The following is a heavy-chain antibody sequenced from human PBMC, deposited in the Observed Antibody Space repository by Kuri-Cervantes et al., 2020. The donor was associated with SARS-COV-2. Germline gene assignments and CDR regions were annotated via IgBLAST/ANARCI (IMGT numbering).Heavy chain of an antibody. V-gene: IGHV3-23*01. Sequence: GGSLRLSCAASGFTFSSYAMSRVRQAPGKGLEWVSAISGSGGSTYYADSVKGRFTISRDNSKNTLYLQMNSLRAEDTAVYYCAKDRAIVVVPAAMGIGYWGQGTLVTVSS. J-gene: IGHJ4*02. CDR2: ISGSGGST. CDR3: AKDRAIVVVPAAMGIGY. CDR1: GFTFSSYA. D-gene: IGHD2-2*01.